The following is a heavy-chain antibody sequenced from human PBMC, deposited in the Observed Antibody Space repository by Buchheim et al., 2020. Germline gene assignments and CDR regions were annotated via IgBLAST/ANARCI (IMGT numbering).Heavy chain of an antibody. J-gene: IGHJ4*02. V-gene: IGHV3-23*01. CDR3: ATDMITFGGVIVQGFDY. CDR2: ISGSGGST. D-gene: IGHD3-16*02. CDR1: GFTFSSYA. Sequence: EVQLLESGGGLVQPGGSLRLSCAASGFTFSSYAMSWVRQAPGKGLEWVSAISGSGGSTYYADSVKGRFTISRDNSKNTLYLKMNSLRAEDTAVYYCATDMITFGGVIVQGFDYWGQGTL.